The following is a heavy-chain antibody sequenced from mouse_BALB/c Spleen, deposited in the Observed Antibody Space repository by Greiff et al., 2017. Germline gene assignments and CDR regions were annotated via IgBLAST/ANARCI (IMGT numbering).Heavy chain of an antibody. CDR2: IWSGGST. D-gene: IGHD1-1*01. J-gene: IGHJ1*01. Sequence: VKLQQSGPGLVQPSQSLSITCTVSGFSLTSYGVHWVRQSPGKGLEWLGVIWSGGSTDYNAAFISRLSISKDNSKSQVFFKMNSLQADDTAIYYCARNKKIATFWYFDVWGAGTTVTVSS. CDR1: GFSLTSYG. CDR3: ARNKKIATFWYFDV. V-gene: IGHV2-4-1*01.